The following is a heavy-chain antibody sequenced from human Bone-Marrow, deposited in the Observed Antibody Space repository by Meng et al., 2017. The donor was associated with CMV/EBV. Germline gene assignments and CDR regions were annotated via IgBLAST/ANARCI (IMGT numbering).Heavy chain of an antibody. Sequence: GESLKISCASSRFTFCTYNMNWVRQAPGKGLEWVSVIYSGGSSTYYADSVKGRFTISRDNSKNTLYLQMNSLRAEDTAVYYCAKDASFWSGFNWFDPWGQGTLVTVSS. CDR3: AKDASFWSGFNWFDP. CDR2: IYSGGSST. V-gene: IGHV3-23*03. J-gene: IGHJ5*02. CDR1: RFTFCTYN. D-gene: IGHD3-3*01.